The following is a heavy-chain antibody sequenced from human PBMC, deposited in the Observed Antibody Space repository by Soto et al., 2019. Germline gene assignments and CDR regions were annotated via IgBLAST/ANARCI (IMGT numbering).Heavy chain of an antibody. CDR3: ARMAGRGYYVPWFDP. CDR2: IYYSGST. J-gene: IGHJ5*02. Sequence: LSLTCTVSGGSISSYYWSWIRQPPGKGLEWIGYIYYSGSTNYNPSLKSRVTISVDTSKNQFSLKLSSVTAADTAVYYCARMAGRGYYVPWFDPWGQGTLVTVSS. V-gene: IGHV4-59*01. D-gene: IGHD3-3*01. CDR1: GGSISSYY.